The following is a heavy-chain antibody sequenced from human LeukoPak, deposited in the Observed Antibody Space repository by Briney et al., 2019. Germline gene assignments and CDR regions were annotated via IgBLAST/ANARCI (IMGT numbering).Heavy chain of an antibody. CDR2: IHYSGNT. D-gene: IGHD6-19*01. CDR1: GDSISSSSYY. V-gene: IGHV4-39*01. Sequence: SETLSLTCTVSGDSISSSSYYWVWIRQPPGKGLEWIGSIHYSGNTYYNASLKSRVAISVDTSKNQFSLNLYSVTAADTAVYYCARGEQWLAGRFDYWGQGTLVTVSS. CDR3: ARGEQWLAGRFDY. J-gene: IGHJ4*02.